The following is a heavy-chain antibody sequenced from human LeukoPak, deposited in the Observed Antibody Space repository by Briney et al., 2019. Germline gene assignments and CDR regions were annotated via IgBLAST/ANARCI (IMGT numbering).Heavy chain of an antibody. CDR1: GFTFTSYA. Sequence: GGSLRLSCAASGFTFTSYAMSWVRQAPGKGLEWVSAISGGGVSTIYADSVKGRFTISRDNSKNTLYLQMNSLRAEDTAVYYCARSIAARRGYYYNMDVWGQGTTVTVSS. CDR2: ISGGGVST. D-gene: IGHD6-6*01. CDR3: ARSIAARRGYYYNMDV. V-gene: IGHV3-23*01. J-gene: IGHJ6*02.